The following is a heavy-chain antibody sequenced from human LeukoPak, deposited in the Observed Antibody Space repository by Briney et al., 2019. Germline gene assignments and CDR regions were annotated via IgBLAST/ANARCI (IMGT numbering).Heavy chain of an antibody. D-gene: IGHD2-15*01. CDR1: GFTFSSYS. CDR2: ISSSSSYI. CDR3: ARDRGYCSGGSCYSFYMDV. Sequence: PGGSLRLSCAASGFTFSSYSMNWVRQAPGKGLEWVSSISSSSSYIYYADSVKGRFTISRDNAKNSLYLQMNSLRAEDTAVYYCARDRGYCSGGSCYSFYMDVWGKGTTVTVSS. V-gene: IGHV3-21*01. J-gene: IGHJ6*03.